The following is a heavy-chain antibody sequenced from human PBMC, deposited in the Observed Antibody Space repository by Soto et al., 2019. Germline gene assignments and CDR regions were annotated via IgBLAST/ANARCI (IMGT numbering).Heavy chain of an antibody. D-gene: IGHD3-3*01. CDR2: INPSGGST. Sequence: ASVKVSCKASGYTFTSYYMHWVRQAPGQGLEWMGIINPSGGSTSYAQKFQGRVTMTRDTSTSTVYMELSRLRSEDTAVYYCASSGYDFWSASSDFDSWGQGTMVTVYS. J-gene: IGHJ4*02. V-gene: IGHV1-46*01. CDR1: GYTFTSYY. CDR3: ASSGYDFWSASSDFDS.